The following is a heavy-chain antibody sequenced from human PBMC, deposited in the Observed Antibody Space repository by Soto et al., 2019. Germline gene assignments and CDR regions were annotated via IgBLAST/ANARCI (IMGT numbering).Heavy chain of an antibody. Sequence: VQMVESGGGLVKPGMSLRLSCAASGFRFDDFAMHWVRQGQGKGLEWVSGISWNSGDKDYGDSVKGRFVISRDNDKTSLDLQMYSLRPEETAVYYCVRGRGPMNRGYFFSWGRGTLVIVSP. CDR1: GFRFDDFA. CDR3: VRGRGPMNRGYFFS. J-gene: IGHJ4*02. CDR2: ISWNSGDK. V-gene: IGHV3-9*01. D-gene: IGHD2-21*01.